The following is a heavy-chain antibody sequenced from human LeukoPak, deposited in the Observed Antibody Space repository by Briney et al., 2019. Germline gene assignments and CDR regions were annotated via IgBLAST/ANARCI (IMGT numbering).Heavy chain of an antibody. V-gene: IGHV1-18*01. CDR1: GYTFTSYG. CDR3: ARDTMIGTTPSHDY. D-gene: IGHD1-1*01. J-gene: IGHJ4*02. CDR2: ISAYNGNT. Sequence: GASVKVSCKASGYTFTSYGISWVRQTPGQGLEWMGWISAYNGNTNYAQKLQGRVTMTTDTSTSTAYMELKSLRSDDTAVYYCARDTMIGTTPSHDYWGQGTLVTVSS.